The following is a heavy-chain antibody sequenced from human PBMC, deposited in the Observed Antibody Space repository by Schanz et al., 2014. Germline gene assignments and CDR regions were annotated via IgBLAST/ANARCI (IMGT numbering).Heavy chain of an antibody. CDR1: GFTFSSYS. CDR2: ISSGSSYI. CDR3: GRDGGCGEPHPFDY. D-gene: IGHD3-10*01. V-gene: IGHV3-21*02. J-gene: IGHJ4*02. Sequence: EVQLVESGGGLVKPGGSLRVSCAASGFTFSSYSISWVRQAPGKGLEWVSSISSGSSYIFYADSVKGRFTISRDDAKNSVYLQRNSLRAEDTAIFSCGRDGGCGEPHPFDYGGQGTLVTVSS.